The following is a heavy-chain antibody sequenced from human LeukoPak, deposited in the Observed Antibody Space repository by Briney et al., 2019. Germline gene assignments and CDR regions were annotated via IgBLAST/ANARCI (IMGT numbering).Heavy chain of an antibody. CDR1: GYAFTSYG. Sequence: GASVKVSCKASGYAFTSYGISWVRQAPGQGLEWMGWISAYNGNTNYAQKLQGRVTMTTDTSTSTAYMELRSLRSDDTAVYYCARRRVTMVRGVNDAFDIWGQGTMVTVSS. J-gene: IGHJ3*02. D-gene: IGHD3-10*01. CDR2: ISAYNGNT. CDR3: ARRRVTMVRGVNDAFDI. V-gene: IGHV1-18*01.